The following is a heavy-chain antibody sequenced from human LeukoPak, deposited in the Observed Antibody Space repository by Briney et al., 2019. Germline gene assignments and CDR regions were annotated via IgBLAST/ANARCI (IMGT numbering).Heavy chain of an antibody. CDR2: ISAYNGNT. Sequence: GASVKVSCKASGYTFTSYGISWVRQAPGQGLEWMGLISAYNGNTNYAQKLQGRVTMTTDTSTSTAYMELRSLRSDDTAVYYCARDILAYYYYGMDVWGQGTTVTVSS. CDR1: GYTFTSYG. CDR3: ARDILAYYYYGMDV. V-gene: IGHV1-18*01. D-gene: IGHD2-21*01. J-gene: IGHJ6*02.